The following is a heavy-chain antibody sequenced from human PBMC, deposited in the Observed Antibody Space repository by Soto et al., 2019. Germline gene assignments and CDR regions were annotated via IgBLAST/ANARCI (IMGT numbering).Heavy chain of an antibody. D-gene: IGHD2-8*01. CDR1: GYTFTSYA. CDR2: INAGNGNT. V-gene: IGHV1-3*01. CDR3: AREAEYCTNGVCYIVYYYMDV. Sequence: GASVKVSCKASGYTFTSYAMHWVRQAPGQRLEWMGWINAGNGNTKYSQKFQGRVTITRDTSASTAYMELSSLRSEDTAVYYCAREAEYCTNGVCYIVYYYMDVWGKGTTVTVSS. J-gene: IGHJ6*03.